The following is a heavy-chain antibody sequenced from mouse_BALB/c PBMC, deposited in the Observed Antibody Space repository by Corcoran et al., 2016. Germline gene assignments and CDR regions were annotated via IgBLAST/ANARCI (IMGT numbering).Heavy chain of an antibody. CDR3: ARGGNYLYFDV. CDR2: INTYTGEP. Sequence: QIQLVQSGPELKKPGETVKISCKASGYTFTNYGMNWVKQAPGKGLKWMGWINTYTGEPTYADDFKGRFAFSLETSASTAYLQINNLKNEDTATYFCARGGNYLYFDVWCAGTTVTVSS. CDR1: GYTFTNYG. J-gene: IGHJ1*01. D-gene: IGHD2-1*01. V-gene: IGHV9-3-1*01.